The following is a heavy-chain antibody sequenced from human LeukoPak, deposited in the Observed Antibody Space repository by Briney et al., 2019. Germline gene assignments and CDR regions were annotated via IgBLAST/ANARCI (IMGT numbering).Heavy chain of an antibody. CDR2: IHHSGTA. CDR1: GYSTSSGSY. CDR3: ARGYGTNWYFDY. Sequence: SETLSLTCTVSGYSTSSGSYWGWVRQPPGKGLEWIGSIHHSGTASYNPSLQSRVTIPVDTSGNQLSLKVTSVTAADTAVYYCARGYGTNWYFDYWGQGTLVTVSS. V-gene: IGHV4-38-2*02. J-gene: IGHJ4*02. D-gene: IGHD1-14*01.